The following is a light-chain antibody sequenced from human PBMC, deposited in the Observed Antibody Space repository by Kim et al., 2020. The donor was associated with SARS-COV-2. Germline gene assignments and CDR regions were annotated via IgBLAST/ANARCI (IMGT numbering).Light chain of an antibody. CDR1: SSDIGNYNR. V-gene: IGLV2-18*02. J-gene: IGLJ3*02. CDR3: GSDTGNNTWV. CDR2: EVN. Sequence: GQSVTISCTGTSSDIGNYNRVSWYQQPPGAAPKLMIYEVNNRPSGVPDRFSGSKSGNTASLTISGLQTEDEADYYCGSDTGNNTWVFGGGTQLTVL.